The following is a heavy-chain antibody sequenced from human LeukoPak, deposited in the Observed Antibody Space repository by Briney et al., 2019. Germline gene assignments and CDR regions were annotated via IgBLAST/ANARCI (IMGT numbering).Heavy chain of an antibody. Sequence: SETLSLTCTVSGDSISGYYWSWIRQPPGKGLEWIGYIYYSGSTNYNPSLKSRVTISEDTSKNQFSLKLTSLTAADTAVYYCARGSVRFDYWGQGTLVTVSS. CDR2: IYYSGST. V-gene: IGHV4-59*12. CDR3: ARGSVRFDY. J-gene: IGHJ4*02. CDR1: GDSISGYY.